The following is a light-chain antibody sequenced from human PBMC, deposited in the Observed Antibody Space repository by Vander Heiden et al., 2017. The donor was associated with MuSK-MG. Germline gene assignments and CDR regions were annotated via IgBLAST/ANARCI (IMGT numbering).Light chain of an antibody. J-gene: IGLJ2*01. CDR2: DYS. Sequence: YVLTQPPSVSVAPGQTARIPCGGNNIGSKHVHWYRQKPGQAPVRDISDYSDRPSGIPERFSGSKSGNTATLTISRVEAGDEVDYYCQVWDSGSDHVVFGGGTKLTVL. CDR1: NIGSKH. CDR3: QVWDSGSDHVV. V-gene: IGLV3-21*02.